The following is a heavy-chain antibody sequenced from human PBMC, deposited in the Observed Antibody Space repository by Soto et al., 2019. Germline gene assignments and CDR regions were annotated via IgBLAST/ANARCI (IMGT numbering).Heavy chain of an antibody. CDR3: ARAIFGEYLFDY. CDR2: IYYSGST. V-gene: IGHV4-59*01. Sequence: SETLSLTCTVSGGSISSYYWSWIRQPPGKGLEWIGYIYYSGSTNYNPSLKSRVTISVDTSKNQFSLKLSSVTAADTAVYYCARAIFGEYLFDYWGQGTLVTVSS. J-gene: IGHJ4*02. D-gene: IGHD3-3*01. CDR1: GGSISSYY.